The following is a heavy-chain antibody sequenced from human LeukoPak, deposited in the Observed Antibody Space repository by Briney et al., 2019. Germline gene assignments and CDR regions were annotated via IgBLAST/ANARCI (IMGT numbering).Heavy chain of an antibody. V-gene: IGHV1-18*01. CDR1: GYPFTNYL. CDR2: ISGYNGNI. J-gene: IGHJ4*02. D-gene: IGHD5-24*01. CDR3: ARVARDGASFDY. Sequence: ASVKVSCKASGYPFTNYLFAWVRQSPGQGLEWMGWISGYNGNINYAQKVQGRVTMTTDTSTTTAYMALRRLRSEDPAVYYCARVARDGASFDYWGQGTLVTVSS.